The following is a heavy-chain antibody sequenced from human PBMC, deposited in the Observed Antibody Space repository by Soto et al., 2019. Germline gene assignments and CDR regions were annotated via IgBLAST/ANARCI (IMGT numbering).Heavy chain of an antibody. CDR2: ISPYTGNT. Sequence: QVQLVQSGDEVKKPGASVKVSCKASGYIFVNYGIAWVRQAQGQGLEWMGWISPYTGNTHSATKIQGRLTMTTDTSTSTAYMDLGSLTSDDTAVYYCVMVDNYVTPTPQDVWGQGTTVTVSS. CDR1: GYIFVNYG. V-gene: IGHV1-18*01. D-gene: IGHD3-16*01. J-gene: IGHJ6*02. CDR3: VMVDNYVTPTPQDV.